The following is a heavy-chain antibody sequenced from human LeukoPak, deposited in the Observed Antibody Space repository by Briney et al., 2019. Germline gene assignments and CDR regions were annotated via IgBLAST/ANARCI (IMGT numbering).Heavy chain of an antibody. V-gene: IGHV4-59*01. Sequence: SETLSLTCTVSGGSLSSYYWSWIRQPPGKGLEWIGYIYYSGSTNYNPSLKGRVTISVDTSKNQFSLKLSSVTAADTAVYYCARAKSYYDILTGYSYYFDYWGQGTLVTVSS. J-gene: IGHJ4*02. D-gene: IGHD3-9*01. CDR3: ARAKSYYDILTGYSYYFDY. CDR1: GGSLSSYY. CDR2: IYYSGST.